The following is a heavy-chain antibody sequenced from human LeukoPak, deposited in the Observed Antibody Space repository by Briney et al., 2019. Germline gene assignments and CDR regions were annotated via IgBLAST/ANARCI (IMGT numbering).Heavy chain of an antibody. CDR1: GFTFSTHS. CDR3: ARESDSYSYGIDY. V-gene: IGHV3-21*01. J-gene: IGHJ4*02. CDR2: ITSSGSYI. Sequence: GGSLRLSCAASGFTFSTHSMTWVRQAPGKGLEWVSSITSSGSYIYYADSVKGRFTISRDNAKNSLYLRMNSLRAEDTAVYYCARESDSYSYGIDYWGQGTLVTVSS. D-gene: IGHD5-18*01.